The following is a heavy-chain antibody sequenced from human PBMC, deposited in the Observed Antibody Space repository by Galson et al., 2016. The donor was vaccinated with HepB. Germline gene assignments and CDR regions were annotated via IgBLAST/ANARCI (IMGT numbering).Heavy chain of an antibody. CDR1: GFTFSTYY. Sequence: SLRLSCAASGFTFSTYYMSWVRQAPGKGLEWVSTIRHSGTTENADSVKGRFTISRDRATNSLSLQMNTLRAEDTAVYYCAIASGYSSDYWGQGTLVTVSS. D-gene: IGHD2-15*01. CDR3: AIASGYSSDY. J-gene: IGHJ4*02. V-gene: IGHV3-69-1*01. CDR2: IRHSGTT.